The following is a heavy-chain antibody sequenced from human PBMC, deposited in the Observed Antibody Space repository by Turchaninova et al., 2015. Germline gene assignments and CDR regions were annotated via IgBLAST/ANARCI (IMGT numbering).Heavy chain of an antibody. V-gene: IGHV4-34*01. CDR2: IDHLGGT. J-gene: IGHJ4*02. Sequence: VSGWSLSGYYLTWIRQPPGNGLECIGEIDHLGGTTYNPSVRSRATVSVNMPNNQFYLTLTSVTAADTAVFYCARGYDHGSGRRFDNWGQGTLVIVSS. CDR3: ARGYDHGSGRRFDN. D-gene: IGHD3-10*01. CDR1: GWSLSGYY.